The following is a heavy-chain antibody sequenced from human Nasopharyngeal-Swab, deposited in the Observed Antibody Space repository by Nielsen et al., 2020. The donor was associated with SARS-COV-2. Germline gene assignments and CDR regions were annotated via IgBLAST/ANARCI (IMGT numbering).Heavy chain of an antibody. Sequence: SETLSLTSTVSGSPISSGGYYWSWIRQHPGKGLEWIGYIYYSGSTYYNPSLKSRVTISVDTSKNQFSLKLSSVTAADTAVYYCAREWRKDPLWFGESRYYFDYWGQGTLVTVSS. CDR2: IYYSGST. CDR3: AREWRKDPLWFGESRYYFDY. D-gene: IGHD3-10*01. J-gene: IGHJ4*02. CDR1: GSPISSGGYY. V-gene: IGHV4-31*03.